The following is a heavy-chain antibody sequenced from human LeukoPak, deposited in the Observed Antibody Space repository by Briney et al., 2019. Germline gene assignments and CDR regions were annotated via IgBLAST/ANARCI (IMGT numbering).Heavy chain of an antibody. CDR2: IYSGGST. CDR1: GFTVSSNY. Sequence: GGSLRLSCAASGFTVSSNYMSWVRQAPGKGLEWVSVIYSGGSTYYADSVKGRFTIPRDNSKNTLYLQMNSLRAEDTAVYYCARTSYYDILNGYYYFDYWGQGTLVTVSS. CDR3: ARTSYYDILNGYYYFDY. J-gene: IGHJ4*02. V-gene: IGHV3-53*01. D-gene: IGHD3-9*01.